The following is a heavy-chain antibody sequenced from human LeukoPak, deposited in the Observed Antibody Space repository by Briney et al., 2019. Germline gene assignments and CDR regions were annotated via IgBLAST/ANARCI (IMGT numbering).Heavy chain of an antibody. CDR2: IYYRSKWYN. Sequence: SQTLSLTCAISGDSFSGPSAGWNWVRQSPSRGLEWLGRIYYRSKWYNDYAPSVQSRITINPDTSKNQFSLQLNSVTHEDTAVYYCTGGGLVRGGLRWFDPWGQGTLVTVSS. D-gene: IGHD3-10*01. CDR3: TGGGLVRGGLRWFDP. J-gene: IGHJ5*02. V-gene: IGHV6-1*01. CDR1: GDSFSGPSAG.